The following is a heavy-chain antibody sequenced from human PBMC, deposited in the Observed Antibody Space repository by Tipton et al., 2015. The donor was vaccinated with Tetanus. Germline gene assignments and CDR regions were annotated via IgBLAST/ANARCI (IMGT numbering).Heavy chain of an antibody. CDR1: GYTFTRYW. CDR3: ARESYYDSSGYATYAFDI. J-gene: IGHJ3*02. D-gene: IGHD3-22*01. V-gene: IGHV3-7*01. CDR2: INQDGTES. Sequence: SLRLSCVASGYTFTRYWMSWVRQAPGKGLEWVGNINQDGTESYYVDSMKDRFTISRDNAKNSLYLDMNSLREDDTAVYYCARESYYDSSGYATYAFDIWGQGTMVTVSS.